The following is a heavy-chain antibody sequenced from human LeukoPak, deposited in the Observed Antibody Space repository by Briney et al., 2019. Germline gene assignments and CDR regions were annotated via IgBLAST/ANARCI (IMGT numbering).Heavy chain of an antibody. CDR1: GDSVSSNSAG. D-gene: IGHD5-12*01. CDR2: TYYRSKWHN. J-gene: IGHJ2*01. CDR3: AREGGYDKFAAYWYFDL. V-gene: IGHV6-1*01. Sequence: SETLSLTCAISGDSVSSNSAGWNWIRQSPSRGLEWLGRTYYRSKWHNDYEVSVKSRITINPDTSTTPFSLQLNSVTPEDTAVYYCAREGGYDKFAAYWYFDLWGRGTLVTVSS.